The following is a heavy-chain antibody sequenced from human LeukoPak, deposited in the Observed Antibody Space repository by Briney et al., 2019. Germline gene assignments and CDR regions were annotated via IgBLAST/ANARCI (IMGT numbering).Heavy chain of an antibody. D-gene: IGHD5-24*01. CDR1: GGSISSHY. Sequence: SETLPLTCTVSGGSISSHYWSWTRQPPGKGLEWIGYIYYSGSTNYNPSLKSRVTISVDTSKNQFSLKLSSVTAADTAVYYCATLRDGYNYGIDYWGQGTLVTVSS. CDR3: ATLRDGYNYGIDY. CDR2: IYYSGST. J-gene: IGHJ4*02. V-gene: IGHV4-59*11.